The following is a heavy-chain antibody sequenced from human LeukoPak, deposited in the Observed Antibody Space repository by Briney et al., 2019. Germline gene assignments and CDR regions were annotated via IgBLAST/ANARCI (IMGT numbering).Heavy chain of an antibody. J-gene: IGHJ4*02. CDR2: IWYDGSNK. CDR3: ARDGIYYGSSPYYFDY. D-gene: IGHD3-10*01. V-gene: IGHV3-33*01. CDR1: GFTFSSYG. Sequence: GRSLRLSCAASGFTFSSYGMHWVRQAPGKGLEWVAVIWYDGSNKYYADSVKGRFTISRDNSKNTLYLQMNSLRAEDTAVYYCARDGIYYGSSPYYFDYWGQGTLVTVSS.